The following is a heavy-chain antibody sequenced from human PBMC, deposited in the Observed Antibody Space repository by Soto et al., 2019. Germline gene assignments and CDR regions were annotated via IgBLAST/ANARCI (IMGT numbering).Heavy chain of an antibody. Sequence: LRLSCAASGSTLSSYWMSWVRQPPGKGLEWVANIKPGGTEKYYIDSVKGRFSISRDDAKNSLYLQMNSLRAEDTAVYYCVRDHAVAASDYWGQGTLVTVST. J-gene: IGHJ4*01. CDR2: IKPGGTEK. CDR3: VRDHAVAASDY. V-gene: IGHV3-7*01. D-gene: IGHD6-13*01. CDR1: GSTLSSYW.